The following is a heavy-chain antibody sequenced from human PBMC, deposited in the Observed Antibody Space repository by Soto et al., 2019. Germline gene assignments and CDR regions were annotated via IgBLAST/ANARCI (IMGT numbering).Heavy chain of an antibody. V-gene: IGHV1-69*13. CDR1: GGTFSSYA. CDR2: IIPIFGTA. J-gene: IGHJ4*02. Sequence: SVKVSCKASGGTFSSYAISWVRQAPGQGLEWMGGIIPIFGTANYAQKFQGRVTITADESTSTAYMELSSLRSEDTAVYYCARDTSGYYYFDYWGQGTLVTVSS. D-gene: IGHD3-22*01. CDR3: ARDTSGYYYFDY.